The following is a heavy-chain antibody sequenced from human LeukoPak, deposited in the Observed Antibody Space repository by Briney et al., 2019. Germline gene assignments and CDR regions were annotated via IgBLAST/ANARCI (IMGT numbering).Heavy chain of an antibody. D-gene: IGHD3-22*01. CDR1: GFTFSSYG. J-gene: IGHJ4*02. Sequence: GGSLRLSCAASGFTFSSYGMHWVRQASGKGLEWVAVISYDGSNKYYADSVKGRFTISRDNSKNTLYLQMNSLRAEDTAVYYCAKDGYYYDSSGYYLYWGQGTLVTVSS. CDR3: AKDGYYYDSSGYYLY. CDR2: ISYDGSNK. V-gene: IGHV3-30*18.